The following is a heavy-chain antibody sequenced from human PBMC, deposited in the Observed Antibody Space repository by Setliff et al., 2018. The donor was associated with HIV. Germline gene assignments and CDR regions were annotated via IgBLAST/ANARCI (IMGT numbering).Heavy chain of an antibody. CDR2: IYPADSDT. CDR1: GYSFTNYW. J-gene: IGHJ4*02. CDR3: ARLSKYYDFWSPNY. V-gene: IGHV5-51*01. D-gene: IGHD3-3*01. Sequence: GESLTISCKGSGYSFTNYWVGWVRQMPGKGLEWMGIIYPADSDTRYSPSFQGQVTLSADKSITTVYLQFNSLEAPDTAIYYCARLSKYYDFWSPNYWAQGTLVTVSS.